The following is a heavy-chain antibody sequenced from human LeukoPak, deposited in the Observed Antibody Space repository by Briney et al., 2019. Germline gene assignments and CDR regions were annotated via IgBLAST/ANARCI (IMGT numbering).Heavy chain of an antibody. D-gene: IGHD5-12*01. Sequence: GGSLRLSCAASGFTFSNYAMSRVRQAPGKGLEWVSSISVTGVSTNYADSVKGRFTISRDKSKNTLYLQMNSLRVEDTAAYYCAKGYSGYYDYWGQGSLVTVSS. CDR2: ISVTGVST. CDR1: GFTFSNYA. CDR3: AKGYSGYYDY. J-gene: IGHJ4*02. V-gene: IGHV3-23*01.